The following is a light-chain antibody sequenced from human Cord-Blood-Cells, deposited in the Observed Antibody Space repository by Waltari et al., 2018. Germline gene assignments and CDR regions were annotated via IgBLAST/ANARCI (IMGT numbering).Light chain of an antibody. Sequence: DIQMTQSPSTLSASVGHRVTINCRASQSISSWLAWYQQKPGKAPKLLIYDASSLESGVPSRFSGSGSGTEFTLTISSLQPDDFATYYCQQYNSYSPYTFGQGTKLEIK. CDR3: QQYNSYSPYT. CDR1: QSISSW. J-gene: IGKJ2*01. V-gene: IGKV1-5*01. CDR2: DAS.